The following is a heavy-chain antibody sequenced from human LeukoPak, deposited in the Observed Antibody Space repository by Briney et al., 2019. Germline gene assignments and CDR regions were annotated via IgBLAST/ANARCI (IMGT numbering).Heavy chain of an antibody. CDR2: IYYSGST. CDR1: GGSISSSSYY. J-gene: IGHJ4*02. V-gene: IGHV4-39*07. Sequence: SETLSLTCTVSGGSISSSSYYWGWIRQPPGKGLEWIGSIYYSGSTYYNPSLKSRVTISVDTSKNQFSLKLSSVTAADTAVYYCARVLLAVAGTIDYWGQGTLVTVSS. D-gene: IGHD6-19*01. CDR3: ARVLLAVAGTIDY.